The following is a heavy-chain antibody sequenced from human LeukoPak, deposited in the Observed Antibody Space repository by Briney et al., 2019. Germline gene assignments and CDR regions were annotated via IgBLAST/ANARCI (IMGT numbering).Heavy chain of an antibody. CDR1: GFTVSQNY. V-gene: IGHV3-66*01. Sequence: GGSLRLSCAVSGFTVSQNYMSWVRQAPGKGLEWVSVIYSGGGTYYADSVKGRFTISRDYSKNILYLQMNSVRAEDTAVYYCARGPYYNDGSGYYYRLDHWGRGTLVTVSS. D-gene: IGHD3-22*01. CDR3: ARGPYYNDGSGYYYRLDH. J-gene: IGHJ4*02. CDR2: IYSGGGT.